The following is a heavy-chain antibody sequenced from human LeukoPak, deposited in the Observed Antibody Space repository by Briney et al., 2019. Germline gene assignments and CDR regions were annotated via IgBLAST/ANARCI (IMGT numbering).Heavy chain of an antibody. D-gene: IGHD3-22*01. J-gene: IGHJ6*03. Sequence: SETLSLTCAVYGGSFSGYYWSWLRQPPGKGLEWIGEINHSGSTYYNPSLKSLVTISVDTSKNQFSLKLSSVTAADTAVYYCARDAQRYYYDSSGYYPPFDYYYYMDVWGKGTTVTVSS. CDR1: GGSFSGYY. CDR2: INHSGST. V-gene: IGHV4-34*01. CDR3: ARDAQRYYYDSSGYYPPFDYYYYMDV.